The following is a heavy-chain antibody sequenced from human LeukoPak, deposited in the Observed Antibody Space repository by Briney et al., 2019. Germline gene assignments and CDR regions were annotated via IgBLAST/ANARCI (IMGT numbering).Heavy chain of an antibody. CDR3: AKFGAALPQKRLGTNTFDY. Sequence: GGSMRLSCAASGFTFSSYAMSCVRQAPGKGLEWVSAISGSAGSTYYADSVKGRFTISRDNSKNTLYLQMNSLRAEDTAVYYCAKFGAALPQKRLGTNTFDYWGQGTLVTVSS. CDR1: GFTFSSYA. CDR2: ISGSAGST. J-gene: IGHJ4*02. D-gene: IGHD6-6*01. V-gene: IGHV3-23*01.